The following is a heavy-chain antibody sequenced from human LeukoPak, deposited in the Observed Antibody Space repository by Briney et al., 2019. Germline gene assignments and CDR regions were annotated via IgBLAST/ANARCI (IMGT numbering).Heavy chain of an antibody. D-gene: IGHD5-24*01. CDR2: IYTSGST. V-gene: IGHV4-61*02. Sequence: TLSLTCTVSGGSISSGSYYWSWIRQPAGKGLEWIGRIYTSGSTNYNPSLKSRVTISVDTSKNQFSLKLSSVTAADTAVYYCARGGMATIRDYWGQGTLVTVSS. CDR1: GGSISSGSYY. CDR3: ARGGMATIRDY. J-gene: IGHJ4*02.